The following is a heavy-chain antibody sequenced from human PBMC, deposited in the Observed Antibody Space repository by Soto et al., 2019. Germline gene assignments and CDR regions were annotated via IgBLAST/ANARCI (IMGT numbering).Heavy chain of an antibody. CDR2: MHFSGSA. J-gene: IGHJ4*02. Sequence: SETLSLTCNVSGDSVNKYYWTWIRQSPGKGLEWIGYMHFSGSADYNPSLKSRVAISIDTTKNDISLNLASMTPADTAIYYCASARDHYRVFDDWGQGTLVTDSS. D-gene: IGHD3-16*02. V-gene: IGHV4-59*02. CDR3: ASARDHYRVFDD. CDR1: GDSVNKYY.